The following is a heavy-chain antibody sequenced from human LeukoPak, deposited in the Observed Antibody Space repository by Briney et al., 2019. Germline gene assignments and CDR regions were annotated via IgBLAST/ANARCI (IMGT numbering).Heavy chain of an antibody. CDR1: GDSVNSYY. CDR3: ARWNGGNHHFDC. Sequence: SETLSLTCTVSGDSVNSYYWNWIRPPAGKGPEWIGYIHHSGSTDNNPSLRSRLTMSVDTSRNQFSLDLISVTAADTAVYYCARWNGGNHHFDCWGQGTLVTVSA. J-gene: IGHJ4*02. V-gene: IGHV4-59*02. CDR2: IHHSGST. D-gene: IGHD1-14*01.